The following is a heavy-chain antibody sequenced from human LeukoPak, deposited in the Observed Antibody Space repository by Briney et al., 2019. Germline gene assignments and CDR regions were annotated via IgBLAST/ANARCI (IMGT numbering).Heavy chain of an antibody. CDR2: ISNEASTQ. J-gene: IGHJ4*02. CDR1: GFTFSSYG. CDR3: AGGGGVGAKY. V-gene: IGHV3-30*03. Sequence: GGSLRLSCAASGFTFSSYGMHWVRQAPGEGLEWVAVISNEASTQYYADSVKGRFTISRDNSKNTLYLQMNSLRAEDTAVYYCAGGGGVGAKYWGQGSLVTVSS. D-gene: IGHD1-26*01.